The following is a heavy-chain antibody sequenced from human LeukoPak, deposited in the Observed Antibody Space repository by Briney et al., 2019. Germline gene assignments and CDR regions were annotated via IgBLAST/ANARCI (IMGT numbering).Heavy chain of an antibody. V-gene: IGHV3-21*01. J-gene: IGHJ4*02. CDR3: ATADLTGDYGGDY. Sequence: GGSLSLSCEPSAFPFSNYNMIWVRQAPGKGLEWVSSISSSVTYIYYADSVKGRFTISRDDAKHWLFLQMNSLRAEDTAVYYCATADLTGDYGGDYWGQGTLVTVSS. CDR2: ISSSVTYI. CDR1: AFPFSNYN. D-gene: IGHD3-9*01.